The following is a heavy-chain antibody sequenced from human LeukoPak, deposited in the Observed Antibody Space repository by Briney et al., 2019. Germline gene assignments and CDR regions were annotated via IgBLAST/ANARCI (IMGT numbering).Heavy chain of an antibody. V-gene: IGHV3-11*01. CDR3: ARESHCSSSDDS. CDR1: GFMFSDYY. D-gene: IGHD6-13*01. Sequence: GGSLRLSCAASGFMFSDYYMSWIRQAPGKGLEWVSYISSSGNTMNYADSVKGRFTISRDNAKSSVYLEMNSLRAEDTAVYYCARESHCSSSDDSWGQGTRVTVSS. J-gene: IGHJ4*02. CDR2: ISSSGNTM.